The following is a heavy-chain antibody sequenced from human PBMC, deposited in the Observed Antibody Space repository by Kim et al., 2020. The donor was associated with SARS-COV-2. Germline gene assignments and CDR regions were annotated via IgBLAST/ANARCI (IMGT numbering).Heavy chain of an antibody. D-gene: IGHD6-13*01. Sequence: GESLKISCKGSGYSFTSYWISWVRQMPGKGLEWMGIIYPGDSDTRYSPSFQGQVTISADKSISTAYLQWSSLKASDTAMYYCARHPIAETYYYYYGMDVWGQGTTGTVSS. J-gene: IGHJ6*02. CDR3: ARHPIAETYYYYYGMDV. CDR1: GYSFTSYW. V-gene: IGHV5-51*01. CDR2: IYPGDSDT.